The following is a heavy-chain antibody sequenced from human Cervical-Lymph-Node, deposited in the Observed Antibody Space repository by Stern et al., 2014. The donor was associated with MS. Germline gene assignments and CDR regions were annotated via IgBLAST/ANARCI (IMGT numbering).Heavy chain of an antibody. J-gene: IGHJ4*02. V-gene: IGHV2-70*01. CDR1: GFSLSTSGMC. CDR2: IGWDAEK. D-gene: IGHD3-16*02. CDR3: ARTRTHYDYVWGSYRYPFDY. Sequence: QVTLRESGPALVKPTQTLTLTCTFSGFSLSTSGMCVSWIRQPPGKALEWLALIGWDAEKYYSTALKTRLTISKDTSKNQVVLTMTNMDPVDTATYYCARTRTHYDYVWGSYRYPFDYWGQGTLVTVSS.